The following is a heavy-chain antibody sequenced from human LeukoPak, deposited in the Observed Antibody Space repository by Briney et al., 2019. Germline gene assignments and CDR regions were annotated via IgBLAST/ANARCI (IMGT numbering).Heavy chain of an antibody. J-gene: IGHJ2*01. D-gene: IGHD4-17*01. CDR3: ASSVTTSDWYFDL. CDR1: GGSISSSSYY. V-gene: IGHV4-61*02. Sequence: SETLSLTCTVSGGSISSSSYYRSWIRQPAGKGLEWIGRIYGSGSTNYNPSLKSRITISVDTSKNQFSLKLSSVTAADTAVYYCASSVTTSDWYFDLWGRGTLVTVSS. CDR2: IYGSGST.